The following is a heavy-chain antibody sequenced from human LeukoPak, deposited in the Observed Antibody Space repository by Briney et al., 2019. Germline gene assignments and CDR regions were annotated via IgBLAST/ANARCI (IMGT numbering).Heavy chain of an antibody. CDR1: GFTFDDYG. D-gene: IGHD3-10*01. J-gene: IGHJ4*02. CDR3: ARGLDMVRGPSDY. Sequence: GGSLRLSCAASGFTFDDYGMSWVRQAPGKGLEWVANIKQDGSEKYYVDSVKGRFTISRDNAKNSLYLQMNSLRAEDTAVYYCARGLDMVRGPSDYWGQGTLVTVSS. V-gene: IGHV3-7*01. CDR2: IKQDGSEK.